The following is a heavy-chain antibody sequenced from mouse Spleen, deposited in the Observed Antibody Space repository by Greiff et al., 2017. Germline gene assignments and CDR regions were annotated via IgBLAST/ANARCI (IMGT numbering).Heavy chain of an antibody. V-gene: IGHV1-50*01. CDR3: ARDTTVAMDY. D-gene: IGHD1-1*01. CDR2: IDPSDSYT. Sequence: VQLQQPGAELVKPGASVKLSCKASGYTFTSYWMQWVKQRPGQGLEWIGEIDPSDSYTNYNQKFKGKATLTVDTSSSTAYMQLSSLTSEDSAVYYCARDTTVAMDYWGQGTSVTVSS. CDR1: GYTFTSYW. J-gene: IGHJ4*01.